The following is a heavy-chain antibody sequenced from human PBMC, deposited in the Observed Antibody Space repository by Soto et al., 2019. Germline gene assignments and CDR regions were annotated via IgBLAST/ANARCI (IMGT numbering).Heavy chain of an antibody. CDR2: MNPNSGNT. CDR3: ARDQSGSYFLYYYYGMDV. J-gene: IGHJ6*04. CDR1: GYTFTSYD. V-gene: IGHV1-8*01. D-gene: IGHD1-26*01. Sequence: ASVKVSCKASGYTFTSYDINWVRHATGQGLEWMGWMNPNSGNTGYAQKFQGRVTMTTDTSMSTAYMELRSLRSDDTAVYYCARDQSGSYFLYYYYGMDVWGKGTTVTVSS.